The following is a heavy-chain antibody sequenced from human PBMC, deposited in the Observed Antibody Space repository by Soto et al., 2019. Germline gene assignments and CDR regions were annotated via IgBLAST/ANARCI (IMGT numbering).Heavy chain of an antibody. Sequence: EVQLVESGGGLVQPGGSLRLSCAASGFTFGSYWMQWFRQAPGKGLVWVSRINSDGSRIDYADSVRGRFTISRDNTKNTLYLQLNSLRTEETAVYYCATGANFDFWGQGTLVTVSS. D-gene: IGHD2-15*01. J-gene: IGHJ4*02. CDR3: ATGANFDF. CDR1: GFTFGSYW. V-gene: IGHV3-74*01. CDR2: INSDGSRI.